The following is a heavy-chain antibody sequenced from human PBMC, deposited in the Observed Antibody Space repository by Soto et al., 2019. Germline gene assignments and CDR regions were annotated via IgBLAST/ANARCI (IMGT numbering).Heavy chain of an antibody. J-gene: IGHJ4*02. V-gene: IGHV4-31*03. D-gene: IGHD3-3*01. Sequence: SETLSLTCTVSGGSISSGGYYWSWIRQHPGKGLEWIGYIYYSGSTYYNPSLKSRVTISVDTSKNQFSLKLSSVTAADTAVYYCARAVDFVADYWGQGTLVTVSS. CDR2: IYYSGST. CDR3: ARAVDFVADY. CDR1: GGSISSGGYY.